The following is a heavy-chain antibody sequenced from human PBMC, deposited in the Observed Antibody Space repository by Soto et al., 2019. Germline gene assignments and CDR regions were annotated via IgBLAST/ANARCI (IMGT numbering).Heavy chain of an antibody. CDR3: AKDGIQTVTFDY. CDR1: GFTFSDFA. J-gene: IGHJ4*01. V-gene: IGHV3-23*01. Sequence: EVQLSESGGGLAQPGGSLRLSCEGYGFTFSDFAISWVRQAPGKGLEWVSVVSGNGDVTRYADSVKGRFATSRDNSKNTMFLQMNSLTAEDTTIYYCAKDGIQTVTFDYWGRGTLVTVSS. CDR2: VSGNGDVT. D-gene: IGHD4-17*01.